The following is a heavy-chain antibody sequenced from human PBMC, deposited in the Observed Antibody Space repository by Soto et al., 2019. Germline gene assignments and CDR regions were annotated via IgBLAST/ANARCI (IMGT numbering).Heavy chain of an antibody. V-gene: IGHV6-1*01. CDR2: TYYRSKWYN. J-gene: IGHJ6*02. CDR3: ARGGPPSVYYYYGMDV. Sequence: QTLSLTCAVSVDSVSSNTAAWNWIRQSPSRGLEWLGRTYYRSKWYNDYAVSVKSRITINPDTSKNQFSLQLNSVTPEDTAVYYCARGGPPSVYYYYGMDVWGQGTTVTVSS. CDR1: VDSVSSNTAA.